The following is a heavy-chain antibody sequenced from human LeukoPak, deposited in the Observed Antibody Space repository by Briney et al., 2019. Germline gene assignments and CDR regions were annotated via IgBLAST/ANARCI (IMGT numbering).Heavy chain of an antibody. Sequence: SETLSLTCTVSGGSISSYYWSWLRQPPGKGLEWIGYIYYSGSTNYNPSLKSRATISVDTSKNQFSLKLSSVTAADTAVYYCARDLYSSSWYGTARGYNWFDPWGQGTLVTVSS. V-gene: IGHV4-59*01. CDR3: ARDLYSSSWYGTARGYNWFDP. CDR1: GGSISSYY. CDR2: IYYSGST. D-gene: IGHD6-13*01. J-gene: IGHJ5*02.